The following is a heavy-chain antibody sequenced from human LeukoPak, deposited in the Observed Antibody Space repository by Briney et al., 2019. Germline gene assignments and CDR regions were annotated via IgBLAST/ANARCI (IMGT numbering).Heavy chain of an antibody. V-gene: IGHV4-34*01. CDR3: ASSSDILTGYPTFDY. CDR2: INHSGST. J-gene: IGHJ4*02. CDR1: GGSFSGYY. Sequence: PSETLSLTCAVYGGSFSGYYWSWLRQPPGKGLEWIGEINHSGSTNYNPSLKSRVTISVDTSKNQFSLKLSSVTAADTAVYCCASSSDILTGYPTFDYWGQGTLVTVSS. D-gene: IGHD3-9*01.